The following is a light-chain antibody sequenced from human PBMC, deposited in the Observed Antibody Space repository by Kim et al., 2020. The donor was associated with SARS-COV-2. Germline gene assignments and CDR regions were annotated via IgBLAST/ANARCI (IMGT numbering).Light chain of an antibody. V-gene: IGLV1-40*01. J-gene: IGLJ1*01. CDR1: STNIRGGYD. Sequence: VTISGTGSSTNIRGGYDVHWYQQRPGTAPKLRIYDNSNRPSGVPDRFSGAKSGSSAALAITGRQAEDEADYYCQYYDSSLSALYVFGTGTKVTVL. CDR3: QYYDSSLSALYV. CDR2: DNS.